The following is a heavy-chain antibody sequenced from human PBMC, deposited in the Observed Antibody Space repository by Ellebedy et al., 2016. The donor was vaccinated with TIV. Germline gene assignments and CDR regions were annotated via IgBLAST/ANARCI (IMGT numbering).Heavy chain of an antibody. CDR2: VNPNSGKT. D-gene: IGHD3-22*01. J-gene: IGHJ5*02. V-gene: IGHV1-8*01. CDR1: GYTFNSYE. CDR3: TRGNYYDINAYPWFDP. Sequence: AASVKVSCKASGYTFNSYEIYWVRQAPGQGLECVGWVNPNSGKTDFAQNFQGRVTLTTNTSITTAYMELRSLTSEDTAVYYCTRGNYYDINAYPWFDPWGQGTLVTVSS.